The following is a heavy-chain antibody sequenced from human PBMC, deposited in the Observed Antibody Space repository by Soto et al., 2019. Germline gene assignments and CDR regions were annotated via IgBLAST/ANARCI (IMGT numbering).Heavy chain of an antibody. J-gene: IGHJ5*02. D-gene: IGHD3-16*01. CDR3: ARARGFRGGGWFDP. CDR2: ISAYNGNT. Sequence: QVQLVQSGAEVKKPGASVKVSCKASGYTFTSYGISWVRQAPGQGLEWMGWISAYNGNTNYAQKHQGRGTMTTDTSTSTAYMELRSLSSDDTAVYYWARARGFRGGGWFDPWGQGTLVTVSS. V-gene: IGHV1-18*01. CDR1: GYTFTSYG.